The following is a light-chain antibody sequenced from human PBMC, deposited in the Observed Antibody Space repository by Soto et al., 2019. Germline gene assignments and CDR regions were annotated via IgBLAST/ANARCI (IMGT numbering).Light chain of an antibody. Sequence: ETVSTQSPATLSLSPGEGATLSCRASQSVSSTFLAWYQHKPGRPPRLLIYGASSRATDIPDRFSGGGSGTDFTLTIIRLEPEDFAVYYCQQYGSSPWTFGQGTKVDIK. CDR1: QSVSSTF. V-gene: IGKV3-20*01. J-gene: IGKJ1*01. CDR3: QQYGSSPWT. CDR2: GAS.